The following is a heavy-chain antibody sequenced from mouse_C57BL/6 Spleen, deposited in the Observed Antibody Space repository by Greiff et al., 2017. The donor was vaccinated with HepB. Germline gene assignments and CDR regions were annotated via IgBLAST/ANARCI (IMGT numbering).Heavy chain of an antibody. CDR1: GYTFTSYW. CDR3: ARYPLLITTVVANDWYFDV. CDR2: IYPGSGST. Sequence: QVQLKQPGAELVKPGASVKMSCKASGYTFTSYWITWVKQRPGQGLEWIGDIYPGSGSTNYNEKFKSKATLTVDTSSSTAYMQLSSLTSEDSAVYYCARYPLLITTVVANDWYFDVWGTGTTVTVSS. J-gene: IGHJ1*03. V-gene: IGHV1-55*01. D-gene: IGHD1-1*01.